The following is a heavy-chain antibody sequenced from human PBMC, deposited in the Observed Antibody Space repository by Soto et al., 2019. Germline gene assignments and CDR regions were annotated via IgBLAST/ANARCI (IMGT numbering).Heavy chain of an antibody. Sequence: ETLSLTCTVSGGSISSYYWSWIRQPPGKGLEWIGYIYYSGSTNYNPSLKSRVTISVDTSKNQFSLKLSSVTAADTAVYYCARGFARGEPTFDYWGQGTLVTVSS. CDR1: GGSISSYY. D-gene: IGHD3-16*01. J-gene: IGHJ4*02. CDR2: IYYSGST. V-gene: IGHV4-59*01. CDR3: ARGFARGEPTFDY.